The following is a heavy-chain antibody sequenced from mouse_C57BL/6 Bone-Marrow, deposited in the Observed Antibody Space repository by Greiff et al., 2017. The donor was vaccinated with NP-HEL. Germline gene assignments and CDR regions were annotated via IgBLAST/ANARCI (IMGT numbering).Heavy chain of an antibody. J-gene: IGHJ3*01. CDR1: GYTFTSYW. Sequence: QVQLQQPGAELVKPGASVKLSCKASGYTFTSYWMQWVKQRPGQGLEWIGEIDPSDSYTNYNQKFKGKATLTVDNSSSPAYMQLGSLTSEDSAVYYCARRREYEAYWGQGTLVTVSA. CDR3: ARRREYEAY. D-gene: IGHD2-3*01. CDR2: IDPSDSYT. V-gene: IGHV1-50*01.